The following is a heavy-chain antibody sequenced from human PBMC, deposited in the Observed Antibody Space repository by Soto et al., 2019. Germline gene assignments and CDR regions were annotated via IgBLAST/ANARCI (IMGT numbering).Heavy chain of an antibody. CDR3: ASKCSSTSCHRQRGA. CDR2: IIPIFGTA. CDR1: GGTFSSYA. V-gene: IGHV1-69*06. J-gene: IGHJ3*01. D-gene: IGHD2-2*01. Sequence: VKVSCKASGGTFSSYAISWVRQAPGQGLEWMGGIIPIFGTANYAQTFQGRVTITADKSTSTAYMELSSLRSEDTAVYYCASKCSSTSCHRQRGARGQGTMVTLSS.